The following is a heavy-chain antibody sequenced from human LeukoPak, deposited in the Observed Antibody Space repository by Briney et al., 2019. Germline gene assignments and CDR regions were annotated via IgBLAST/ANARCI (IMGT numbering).Heavy chain of an antibody. Sequence: GASVKVSCKASGYTFTGYYMHWVRQAPGQGLEWMGWINPNSGGTNYAQKFQGRVTMTRDTSISTAYMELRSLRSDDTAVYYCARVRSGSYLVLEFDYWGQGTLVTVSS. J-gene: IGHJ4*02. D-gene: IGHD3-10*01. CDR2: INPNSGGT. CDR3: ARVRSGSYLVLEFDY. CDR1: GYTFTGYY. V-gene: IGHV1-2*02.